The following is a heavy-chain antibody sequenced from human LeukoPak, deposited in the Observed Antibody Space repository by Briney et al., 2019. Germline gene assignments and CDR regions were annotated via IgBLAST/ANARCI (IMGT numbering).Heavy chain of an antibody. Sequence: GRSLRLSCAASGFTFDDYAMPWVRQAPGQGLEWVSGFSWIGGSIGYADSVKGRFTISRDYAKNSLYLQMNNLRADDTALYYCVKGVRRIPVETWDYYHYYFDVWGKGTTVTVSS. CDR3: VKGVRRIPVETWDYYHYYFDV. D-gene: IGHD1-26*01. CDR1: GFTFDDYA. J-gene: IGHJ6*03. CDR2: FSWIGGSI. V-gene: IGHV3-9*01.